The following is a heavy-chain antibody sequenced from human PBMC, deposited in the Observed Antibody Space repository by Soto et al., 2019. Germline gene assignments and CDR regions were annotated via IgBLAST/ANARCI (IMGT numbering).Heavy chain of an antibody. CDR2: INPNSGGT. D-gene: IGHD5-12*01. CDR1: ADTFTGYY. V-gene: IGHV1-2*04. J-gene: IGHJ6*02. CDR3: ARVQVATTYYGMDV. Sequence: SGKVSSKASADTFTGYYLHWWRQAPGQGLEWMGWINPNSGGTNYAQKFQGWVTMTRDTSISTAYMELSRLRSDDTAVYYCARVQVATTYYGMDVWGQGTKVTV.